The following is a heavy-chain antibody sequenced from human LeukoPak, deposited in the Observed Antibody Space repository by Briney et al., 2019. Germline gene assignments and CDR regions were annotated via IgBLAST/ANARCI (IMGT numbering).Heavy chain of an antibody. D-gene: IGHD2-8*01. CDR3: AKQSYARSLGE. CDR1: GFPFSDFS. CDR2: TNSGGTST. J-gene: IGHJ4*02. Sequence: GGSLRLFCATSGFPFSDFSMSWVRQAPGKGLEWISTTNSGGTSTYYAEPVKGRFTISRDNSKNTLYLQMSSLRVEDTAVYYCAKQSYARSLGEGGPGTLVSVSS. V-gene: IGHV3-23*01.